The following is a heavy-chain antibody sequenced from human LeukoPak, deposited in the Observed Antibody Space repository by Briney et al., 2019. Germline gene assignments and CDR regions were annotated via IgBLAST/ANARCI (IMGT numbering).Heavy chain of an antibody. D-gene: IGHD3-22*01. Sequence: SETLPLTCAVSGGSISSSDWWSWVRQPPGKGLEWIGEIYHSGSTNYNPSLKSRVTISVDKSKNQFSLKLSSVTAADTAVYYCARVPHDSTTGWYFDLWGRGTLVTVSS. J-gene: IGHJ2*01. CDR1: GGSISSSDW. CDR2: IYHSGST. V-gene: IGHV4-4*02. CDR3: ARVPHDSTTGWYFDL.